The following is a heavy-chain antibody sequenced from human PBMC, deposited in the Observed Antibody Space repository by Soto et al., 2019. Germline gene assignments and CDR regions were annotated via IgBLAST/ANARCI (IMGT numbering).Heavy chain of an antibody. CDR3: ASSSGSYFVRAFDI. J-gene: IGHJ3*02. D-gene: IGHD1-26*01. CDR1: GFTFSSYS. Sequence: PGGSLRLSCAASGFTFSSYSMNWVRQAPGKGLEWVSYISSSSSTIYYADSVKGRFTISRDNVKNSLYLQMNSLRDEDTAVYYWASSSGSYFVRAFDIWGKGKMVT. V-gene: IGHV3-48*02. CDR2: ISSSSSTI.